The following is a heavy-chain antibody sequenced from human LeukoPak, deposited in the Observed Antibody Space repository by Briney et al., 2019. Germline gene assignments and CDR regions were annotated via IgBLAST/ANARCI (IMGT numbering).Heavy chain of an antibody. D-gene: IGHD3-3*01. J-gene: IGHJ5*02. Sequence: ASVKVSCKASGYTFTSYDINWVRQATGQGLELMGWMNPNSGNTGYAQKFQGRVTMTRNTSISTAYMELSSLRSEDTAVYYCARGGQDDFWSGFLWFDPWGQGTLVTVSS. V-gene: IGHV1-8*01. CDR3: ARGGQDDFWSGFLWFDP. CDR1: GYTFTSYD. CDR2: MNPNSGNT.